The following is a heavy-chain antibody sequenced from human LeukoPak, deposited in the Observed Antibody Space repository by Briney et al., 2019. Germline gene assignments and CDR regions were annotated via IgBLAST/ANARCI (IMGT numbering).Heavy chain of an antibody. Sequence: PSETLSLTCTVSGGSISSYYWSWIRQPPGKGLEWIGYIYYSGSTNYNPSLKSRVTISVDTSKNQFSLKLSSVTAADTAVYYCARVWYDSSGYYYDWFDPWGQGTLVTVSS. D-gene: IGHD3-22*01. CDR1: GGSISSYY. CDR2: IYYSGST. CDR3: ARVWYDSSGYYYDWFDP. V-gene: IGHV4-59*01. J-gene: IGHJ5*02.